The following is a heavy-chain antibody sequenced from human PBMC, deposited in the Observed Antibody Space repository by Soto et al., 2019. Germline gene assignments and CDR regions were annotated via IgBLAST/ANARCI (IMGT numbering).Heavy chain of an antibody. J-gene: IGHJ3*02. D-gene: IGHD6-19*01. Sequence: ASVKVSCKVSGYTLAELSMHWVRQAPGKGLEWMGGFDPNSGGTNYAQKFQGWVTMTRDTSISTAYMELSRLRSDDTAVYYCARTRYSSGRQRDAFDIWGQGTMVTVSS. CDR2: FDPNSGGT. CDR3: ARTRYSSGRQRDAFDI. V-gene: IGHV1-2*04. CDR1: GYTLAELS.